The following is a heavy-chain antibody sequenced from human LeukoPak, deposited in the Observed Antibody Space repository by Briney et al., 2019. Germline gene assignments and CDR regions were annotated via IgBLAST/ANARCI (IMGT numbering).Heavy chain of an antibody. Sequence: GGSLRLSCAASGFTFSSYWMSWVRQAPGKGLEWVADIEQDGSEKYYVDSVKGRFTISRDNAKNSLYLQMNSLRAEDTAVYYCAKRGIYQNWFDPWGQGTLVTVSS. D-gene: IGHD2-2*01. J-gene: IGHJ5*02. V-gene: IGHV3-7*01. CDR3: AKRGIYQNWFDP. CDR2: IEQDGSEK. CDR1: GFTFSSYW.